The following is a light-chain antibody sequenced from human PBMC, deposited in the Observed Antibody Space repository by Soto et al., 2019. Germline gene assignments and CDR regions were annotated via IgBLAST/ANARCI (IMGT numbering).Light chain of an antibody. J-gene: IGLJ2*01. CDR2: EVT. V-gene: IGLV2-14*01. Sequence: QSALTQPASVSGSPGQSITISCTGTSSDVGGYNYVSWYQQHPGEAPKLMIYEVTKRPSGASNRFSGSRSGNTASLTISGLQADAEADYYCSSYASINTVLFGGGTKLTVL. CDR1: SSDVGGYNY. CDR3: SSYASINTVL.